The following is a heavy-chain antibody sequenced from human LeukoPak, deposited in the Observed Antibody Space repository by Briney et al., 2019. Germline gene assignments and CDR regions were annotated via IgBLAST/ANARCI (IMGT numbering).Heavy chain of an antibody. J-gene: IGHJ4*02. CDR2: MNPNSGNT. CDR1: GYTFTSYD. V-gene: IGHV1-8*01. Sequence: ASVKVSCKASGYTFTSYDINWVRQATGQGLEWTGWMNPNSGNTGYAQKFQGRVTMTRNTSISTAYMELSSLRSEDTAVYYCARGRRRRGYSGYDLDCWGQGTLVTVSS. CDR3: ARGRRRRGYSGYDLDC. D-gene: IGHD5-12*01.